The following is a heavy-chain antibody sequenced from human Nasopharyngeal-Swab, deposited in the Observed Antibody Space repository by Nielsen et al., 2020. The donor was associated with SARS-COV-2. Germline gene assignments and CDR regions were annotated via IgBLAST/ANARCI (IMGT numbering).Heavy chain of an antibody. CDR2: IYHSGST. V-gene: IGHV4-4*02. Sequence: VRQAPGKGLEWIGEIYHSGSTNYNPSLKSRVTISVDTSKNQFSLKLSSVTAADTAVYYCARAEVPAALDYWGQGTLVTVSS. J-gene: IGHJ4*02. D-gene: IGHD2-2*01. CDR3: ARAEVPAALDY.